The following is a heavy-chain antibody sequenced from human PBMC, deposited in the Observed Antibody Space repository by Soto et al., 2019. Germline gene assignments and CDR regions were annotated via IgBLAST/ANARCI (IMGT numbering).Heavy chain of an antibody. CDR2: IYYSGST. V-gene: IGHV4-59*01. CDR3: ARVGDYYDSSTHYYGMDV. CDR1: GGSISSYY. D-gene: IGHD3-22*01. Sequence: SGTLSLTCTVSGGSISSYYWSWIRQPPGKGLEWIGCIYYSGSTNYNPSLKSRVTISVDTAKHQFSLKLSCVTAADTAVHYCARVGDYYDSSTHYYGMDVWGQGTTVTVSS. J-gene: IGHJ6*02.